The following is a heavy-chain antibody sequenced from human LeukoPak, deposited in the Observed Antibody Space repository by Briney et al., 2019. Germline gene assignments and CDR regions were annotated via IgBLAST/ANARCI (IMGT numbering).Heavy chain of an antibody. Sequence: GESLQISCKGSGYSFTNYWIGWVRQLPGKGLGWLGIIYPGDSDTRYSPSFQGQVTISADKSISTAYLQWSSLKASDTAMYYCGRRSGSGWTVDYWGQGTLVTVSS. CDR3: GRRSGSGWTVDY. V-gene: IGHV5-51*01. CDR2: IYPGDSDT. D-gene: IGHD6-19*01. J-gene: IGHJ4*02. CDR1: GYSFTNYW.